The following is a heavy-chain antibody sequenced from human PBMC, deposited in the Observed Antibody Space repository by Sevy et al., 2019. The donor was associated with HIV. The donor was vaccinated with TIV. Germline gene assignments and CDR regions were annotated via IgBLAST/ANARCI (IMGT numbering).Heavy chain of an antibody. CDR2: VKSKTDGATT. D-gene: IGHD6-19*01. CDR1: EFTFNYAW. J-gene: IGHJ6*02. V-gene: IGHV3-15*01. Sequence: GGSLRLSCAASEFTFNYAWMNWVRQAPGKGLEWVGRVKSKTDGATTDYAAPVKGRFAISRDDSKNTLYLQMNNLKFEDTAVYYCTTARFRISEVGMDVWGQGTTVTVSS. CDR3: TTARFRISEVGMDV.